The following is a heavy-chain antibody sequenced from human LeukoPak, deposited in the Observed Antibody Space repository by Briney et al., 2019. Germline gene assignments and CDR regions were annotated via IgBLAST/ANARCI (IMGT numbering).Heavy chain of an antibody. V-gene: IGHV3-53*01. Sequence: GGSLRLSCSFSGFIATSNYTAWVRQSPGKGLQWISFIYGGGNTLYADSVRDRFSISRDNSKSTLYLQMSSLRVEDTAVYYCATGGRSGMAFDFWGQGTLVTVSS. J-gene: IGHJ4*02. CDR1: GFIATSNY. CDR3: ATGGRSGMAFDF. D-gene: IGHD2-8*01. CDR2: IYGGGNT.